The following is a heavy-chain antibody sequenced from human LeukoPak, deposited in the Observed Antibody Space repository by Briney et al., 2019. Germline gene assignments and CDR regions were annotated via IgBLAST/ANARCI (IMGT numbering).Heavy chain of an antibody. V-gene: IGHV3-23*01. J-gene: IGHJ4*02. D-gene: IGHD2-15*01. CDR2: ISGSGGST. CDR1: GFTFSSYA. Sequence: GGSLRLSCAASGFTFSSYAMSWVRQAPGKGLEWVSAISGSGGSTYYADSVKGRLTISIDNSKNTLYLQMNSLRAEDTAVYYCAKVGHNSWDFDYWGQGTLVTVSS. CDR3: AKVGHNSWDFDY.